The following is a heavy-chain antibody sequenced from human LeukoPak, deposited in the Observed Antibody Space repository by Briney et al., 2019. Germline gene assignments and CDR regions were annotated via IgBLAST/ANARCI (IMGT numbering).Heavy chain of an antibody. CDR1: GGSISSGDYY. CDR3: ASGSTVTTGYDAFDI. Sequence: MASETLSLTCTVSGGSISSGDYYWSWIRQPPGKGLEWIGYIYYSGSTYYNPSLKSRVTISVDTSKNQFSLKLSSVTAADTAVYYCASGSTVTTGYDAFDIWGQGTMVTVSS. V-gene: IGHV4-30-4*08. D-gene: IGHD4-17*01. CDR2: IYYSGST. J-gene: IGHJ3*02.